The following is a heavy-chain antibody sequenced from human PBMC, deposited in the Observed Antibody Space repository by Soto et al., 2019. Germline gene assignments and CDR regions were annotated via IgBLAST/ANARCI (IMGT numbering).Heavy chain of an antibody. CDR2: IYYSGSS. D-gene: IGHD2-15*01. V-gene: IGHV4-39*01. CDR3: ARHTPAISISDH. Sequence: QLQLQESGPGLVKPSETLSPTCTVSGGSIGSSSYYWGWIRQPPGKGLEGIGSIYYSGSSYYNPSLKSRVTISVDTSKNQFSLKLSSLTAADTAVYYCARHTPAISISDHWGQGTLVTVSS. J-gene: IGHJ4*02. CDR1: GGSIGSSSYY.